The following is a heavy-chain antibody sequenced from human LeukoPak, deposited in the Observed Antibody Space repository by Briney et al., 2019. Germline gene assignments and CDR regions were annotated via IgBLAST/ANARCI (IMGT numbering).Heavy chain of an antibody. CDR2: TSSSSGST. D-gene: IGHD3-10*01. CDR1: GFTFSSYA. J-gene: IGHJ4*02. V-gene: IGHV3-48*01. CDR3: ARGRDSGSFIIDY. Sequence: PGGSLRLSCAASGFTFSSYAMNWARQAPGKGLEWLSFTSSSSGSTHYADSVKGRFTISRDNAKNSLHLQMNSLRAEDTAVYYCARGRDSGSFIIDYWGQGTLVTVSS.